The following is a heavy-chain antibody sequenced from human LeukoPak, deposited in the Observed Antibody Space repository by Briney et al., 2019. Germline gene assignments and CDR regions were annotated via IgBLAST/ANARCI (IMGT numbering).Heavy chain of an antibody. V-gene: IGHV3-7*01. CDR2: INHEGGGI. D-gene: IGHD1-1*01. CDR3: ATYVNWVAGDV. J-gene: IGHJ6*02. Sequence: GGSLRLSCAASGFTFSESWMTWVRQVPGLGLEWVAHINHEGGGIQYVDSVKGRFTISRDNAKGSVYLQMNSLRAEDTAIYHCATYVNWVAGDVWGQGTTVIVSS. CDR1: GFTFSESW.